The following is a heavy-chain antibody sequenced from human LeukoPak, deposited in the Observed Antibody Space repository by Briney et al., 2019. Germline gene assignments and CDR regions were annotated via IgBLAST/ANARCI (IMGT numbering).Heavy chain of an antibody. CDR2: INPSGGST. CDR1: GYTFTSYY. CDR3: ARAQPGWYYYDSSGYRNAFDY. V-gene: IGHV1-46*01. D-gene: IGHD3-22*01. J-gene: IGHJ4*02. Sequence: GASVKVSCKASGYTFTSYYMHWVRQAPGQGLEWMGIINPSGGSTSYAQKFQGRVTMTRDTSTSTVYMELSSLRSEDTAVYYCARAQPGWYYYDSSGYRNAFDYWGQGTLVTVSS.